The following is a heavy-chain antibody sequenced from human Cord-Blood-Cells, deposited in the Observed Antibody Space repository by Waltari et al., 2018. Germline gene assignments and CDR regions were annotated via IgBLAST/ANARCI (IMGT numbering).Heavy chain of an antibody. Sequence: QVQLQQWGAGLLKPSETLSLTCAVYGGSLSGYYWIWIRQPPGKGREWIGELKNSGSTNYNPSLKSRVTISVDTSKNQFSLKLSSVTAADTAVYYCARAGYRDYSKIFDYWGQGTLVTVSS. V-gene: IGHV4-34*01. CDR2: LKNSGST. J-gene: IGHJ4*02. D-gene: IGHD4-4*01. CDR3: ARAGYRDYSKIFDY. CDR1: GGSLSGYY.